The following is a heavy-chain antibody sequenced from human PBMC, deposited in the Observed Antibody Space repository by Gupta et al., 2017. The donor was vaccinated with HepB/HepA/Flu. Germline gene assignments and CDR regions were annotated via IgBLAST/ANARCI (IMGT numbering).Heavy chain of an antibody. CDR2: IYTSGST. V-gene: IGHV4-4*07. J-gene: IGHJ6*03. CDR3: ARGIWRGFGSSTSYISGSRGYYYYYMDV. Sequence: QVQLQESGPGLVKPSETLSLTCTVSGGSISSYYWSWIRQPAGKGLGWIGRIYTSGSTNYNPSIKSRVTMSVDTYKNQFPLKLRSVNAADTAVYYCARGIWRGFGSSTSYISGSRGYYYYYMDVGGKGTTVTVCS. D-gene: IGHD2-2*01. CDR1: GGSISSYY.